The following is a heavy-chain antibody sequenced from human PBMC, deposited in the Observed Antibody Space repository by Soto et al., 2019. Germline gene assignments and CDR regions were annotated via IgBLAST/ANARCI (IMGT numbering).Heavy chain of an antibody. CDR3: AKDLGHYSGFDAGLDY. CDR2: ISWNSGSI. D-gene: IGHD5-12*01. Sequence: GGSLRLSCAASGFTFDDYAMHWVRQAPGKGLEWVSGISWNSGSIGYADSVKGRFTISRDNAKNSLYLQMNSLRAEDTALYYCAKDLGHYSGFDAGLDYWGQGTLVTVSS. CDR1: GFTFDDYA. V-gene: IGHV3-9*01. J-gene: IGHJ4*02.